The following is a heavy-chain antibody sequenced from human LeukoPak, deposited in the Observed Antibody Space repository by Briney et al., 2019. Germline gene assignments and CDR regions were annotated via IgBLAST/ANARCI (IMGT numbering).Heavy chain of an antibody. CDR2: IWEDGSKK. CDR3: ARPGYNSGWFEY. D-gene: IGHD6-19*01. V-gene: IGHV3-33*01. CDR1: GFTFSRYG. Sequence: GGSLRLSCVASGFTFSRYGMHWVRQAPGKGLEGVAGIWEDGSKKYHADSVEGRFTVSRDNSKSTLYLQMNSLRVEDTAVYYCARPGYNSGWFEYWGQGTLVTVSS. J-gene: IGHJ5*01.